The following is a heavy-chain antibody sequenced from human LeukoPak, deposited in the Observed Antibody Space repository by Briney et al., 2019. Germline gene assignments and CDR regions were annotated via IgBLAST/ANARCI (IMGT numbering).Heavy chain of an antibody. CDR1: GFTFSSFA. CDR3: ARDLFTTMGPYYFDY. J-gene: IGHJ4*02. D-gene: IGHD5-18*01. Sequence: PGGSLRLSCTASGFTFSSFAMHWVRQAPGKGLERVAVISYDGSNKYFADSVKGRFTISRDNSRNTLYLQMNSLRAEDTAVYYCARDLFTTMGPYYFDYWGQGTLVTVSS. CDR2: ISYDGSNK. V-gene: IGHV3-30-3*01.